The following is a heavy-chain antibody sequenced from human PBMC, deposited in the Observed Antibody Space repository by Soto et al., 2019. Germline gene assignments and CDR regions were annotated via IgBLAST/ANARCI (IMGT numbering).Heavy chain of an antibody. J-gene: IGHJ5*02. CDR2: INPNNGAT. CDR1: RYIFTAYF. Sequence: QVQLVQSGAEVKKPGASVKVSCKAPRYIFTAYFMHWVRQAPGQGLEWMGWINPNNGATHYGLRFTGRVTMTRDTSISTAYMELSSLRSDDTAVYYCASHDPGARFDPWGQGTLVIVSS. V-gene: IGHV1-2*02. CDR3: ASHDPGARFDP. D-gene: IGHD1-1*01.